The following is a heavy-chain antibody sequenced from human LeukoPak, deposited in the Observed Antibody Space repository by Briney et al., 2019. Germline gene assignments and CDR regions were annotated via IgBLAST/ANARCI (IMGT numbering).Heavy chain of an antibody. CDR2: IWSVGGAE. Sequence: GGSLRLSCVASGFPFSSYGMHWVRQAPGKGLEWVAVIWSVGGAEYYADSVRGRFTISRDNSKNTLYLQKNSLRADDTAIYYCAKSMTLQWRGFFDLWGRGTHVTVSS. CDR3: AKSMTLQWRGFFDL. CDR1: GFPFSSYG. D-gene: IGHD6-19*01. V-gene: IGHV3-33*06. J-gene: IGHJ2*01.